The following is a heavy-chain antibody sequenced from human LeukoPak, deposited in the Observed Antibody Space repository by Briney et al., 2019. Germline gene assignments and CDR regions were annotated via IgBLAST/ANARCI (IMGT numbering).Heavy chain of an antibody. CDR2: IYYSGST. Sequence: PSETLSLTCTVSGGSISSRSYYWGWIRQPPGKGLEWIGSIYYSGSTYYNPSLKSRVTISVDTSKNQFSLKLSSVTAADTAVYYCARQSGFYSNSSYYYYGMDVWGQGTTVTVSS. J-gene: IGHJ6*02. D-gene: IGHD4-11*01. CDR1: GGSISSRSYY. CDR3: ARQSGFYSNSSYYYYGMDV. V-gene: IGHV4-39*01.